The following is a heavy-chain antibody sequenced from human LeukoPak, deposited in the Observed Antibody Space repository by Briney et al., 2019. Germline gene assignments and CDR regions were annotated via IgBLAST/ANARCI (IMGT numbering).Heavy chain of an antibody. CDR1: GGSVSSDSSY. Sequence: SETLSLICTVSGGSVSSDSSYWSWIRQPPGKGLEWIGYIHHSGGTNYNPSLKSRVTISVDTSKNQFSLKLNSVTAADTAVYYCARDVYDRSGYSGFDYWGQGTLVTVSS. J-gene: IGHJ4*02. CDR3: ARDVYDRSGYSGFDY. D-gene: IGHD3-22*01. V-gene: IGHV4-61*01. CDR2: IHHSGGT.